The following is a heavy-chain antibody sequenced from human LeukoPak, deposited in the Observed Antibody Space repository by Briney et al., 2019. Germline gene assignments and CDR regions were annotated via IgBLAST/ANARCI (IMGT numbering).Heavy chain of an antibody. Sequence: ETLSLTCTVSGGSISNYYWAWIRQPPGKGLEWIGYIYDTGSTRYNPSLKSRLTISLHTSRNQFSLNLSSLTAADTAIYYCARVRNYPDAFDIWGQGRMVTVSS. CDR3: ARVRNYPDAFDI. CDR1: GGSISNYY. V-gene: IGHV4-59*01. D-gene: IGHD5-24*01. CDR2: IYDTGST. J-gene: IGHJ3*02.